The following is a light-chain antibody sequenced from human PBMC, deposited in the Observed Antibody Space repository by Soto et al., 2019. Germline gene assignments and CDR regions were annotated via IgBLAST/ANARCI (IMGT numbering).Light chain of an antibody. CDR2: GEF. V-gene: IGKV1-39*01. J-gene: IGKJ1*01. CDR1: QRIRSY. CDR3: QKSYVTPWT. Sequence: DIQMTQSPSSLSASVVDRVNITCRASQRIRSYLNWYQQKPGNSPTVLRYGEFILQTGVPVRFSGSGSGTDSTLTIRSVQTEDSATYICQKSYVTPWTFGQGTKVEIK.